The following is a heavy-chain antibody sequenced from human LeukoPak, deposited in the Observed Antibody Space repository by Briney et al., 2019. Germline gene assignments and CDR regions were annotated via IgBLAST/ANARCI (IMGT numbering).Heavy chain of an antibody. V-gene: IGHV3-21*01. CDR1: GFTFSSYG. CDR3: ARTDVTYYFDC. Sequence: GGSLRLSCAASGFTFSSYGMHWVRQAPGKGLEWVSSISSSSSYIYYADSVKGRFTISRDNAKNSLYLQMNSLRAEDTAVYYCARTDVTYYFDCWGQGTLVTVSS. J-gene: IGHJ4*02. CDR2: ISSSSSYI. D-gene: IGHD3-10*02.